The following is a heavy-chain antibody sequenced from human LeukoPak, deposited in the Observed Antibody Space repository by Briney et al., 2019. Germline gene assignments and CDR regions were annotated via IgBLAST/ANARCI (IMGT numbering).Heavy chain of an antibody. CDR3: AKYAAYDSSGYYDY. V-gene: IGHV3-9*01. CDR1: GFTFDDYA. J-gene: IGHJ4*02. CDR2: ISWNSGSI. D-gene: IGHD3-22*01. Sequence: GGSLRLSCAASGFTFDDYAMHWVRQAPGNGLEWVSGISWNSGSIGYADSVKGRFTISRDNAKNSLYLQMNSLRAEDTALYYCAKYAAYDSSGYYDYWGQGTLVTVSS.